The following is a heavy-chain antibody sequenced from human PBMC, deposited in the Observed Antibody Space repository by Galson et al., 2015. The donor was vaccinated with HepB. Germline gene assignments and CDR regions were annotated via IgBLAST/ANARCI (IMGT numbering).Heavy chain of an antibody. V-gene: IGHV3-23*01. J-gene: IGHJ4*02. CDR2: ISGSGGST. CDR3: AKDWDYGGNSEDFDY. CDR1: GFTFSSYA. Sequence: SLRLSCAASGFTFSSYAMSWVRQAPGKGLEWVSAISGSGGSTYYADSVKGRFTISRDNSKNTLYLQMNSLRAEDTAVYYCAKDWDYGGNSEDFDYWGQGTLVTVSS. D-gene: IGHD4-23*01.